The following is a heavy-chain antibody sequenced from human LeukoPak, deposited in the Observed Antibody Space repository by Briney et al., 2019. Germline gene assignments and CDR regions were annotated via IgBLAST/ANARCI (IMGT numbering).Heavy chain of an antibody. V-gene: IGHV5-51*01. Sequence: GESLKISCQGSGYSFTTYWIGWVRQMPGKGLEWVGIVFPFDSDVRYSPSFQGQVTVSADKSISTAYLQWSSLKASDTAMYYCARHALGCSTTSCLWDYWGQGTLVTVSS. CDR3: ARHALGCSTTSCLWDY. CDR2: VFPFDSDV. CDR1: GYSFTTYW. J-gene: IGHJ4*02. D-gene: IGHD2-2*01.